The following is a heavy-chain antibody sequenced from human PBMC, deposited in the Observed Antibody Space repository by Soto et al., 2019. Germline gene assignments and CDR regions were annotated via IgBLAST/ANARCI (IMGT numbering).Heavy chain of an antibody. CDR2: INPGGGST. Sequence: ASVKVSCKTSGYTFTSYYMHWVRQAPGQGLEWMGIINPGGGSTSHAQKFQGRVTMTRDTSTSTVYMELSSLRSEDTAVYYCAILAVAGTDGMDVWGQGTTVTVSS. D-gene: IGHD6-19*01. V-gene: IGHV1-46*01. CDR3: AILAVAGTDGMDV. J-gene: IGHJ6*02. CDR1: GYTFTSYY.